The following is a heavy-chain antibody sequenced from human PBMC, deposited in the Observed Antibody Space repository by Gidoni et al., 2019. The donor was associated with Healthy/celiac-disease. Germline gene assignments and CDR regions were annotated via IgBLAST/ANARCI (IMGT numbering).Heavy chain of an antibody. CDR3: ARHSGWYSMYYFDY. Sequence: QLQLQESGPGLVKPSETLSLTCTVSGGSISSSSYYWGWIRQPPGKGLEWIGSIYYSGSTYYNPSLKSRVTISVDTSKNQFSLKLSSVTAADTAVYYCARHSGWYSMYYFDYWGQGTLVTVSS. CDR2: IYYSGST. D-gene: IGHD6-19*01. CDR1: GGSISSSSYY. V-gene: IGHV4-39*01. J-gene: IGHJ4*02.